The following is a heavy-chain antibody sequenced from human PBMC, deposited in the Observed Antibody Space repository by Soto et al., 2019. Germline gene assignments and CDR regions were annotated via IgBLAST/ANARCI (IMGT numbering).Heavy chain of an antibody. CDR2: IIPIFGTA. CDR1: GGTLTNYA. CDR3: GSWLKEGGIGGNYYYGLDG. V-gene: IGHV1-69*13. D-gene: IGHD2-15*01. J-gene: IGHJ6*02. Sequence: VQLVQSGAEVKKPGSSVKVSCKASGGTLTNYAFSWVRQAPGQGIEWLGGIIPIFGTADYAQKFQGRVTIPAGELTSTAHMELSSLGSDDTAVYAWGSWLKEGGIGGNYYYGLDGWGQGTPVTVSS.